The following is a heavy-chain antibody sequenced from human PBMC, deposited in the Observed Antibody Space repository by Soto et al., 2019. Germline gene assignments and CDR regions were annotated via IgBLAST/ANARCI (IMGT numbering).Heavy chain of an antibody. V-gene: IGHV3-30*18. CDR3: ANELLRYFDWSRFDY. CDR2: ISYDGSYE. J-gene: IGHJ4*02. CDR1: GFTFSNYV. Sequence: QVQLVESGGGVVQPGRSLRLSCAASGFTFSNYVMHWVRQAPGKRLEWVAVISYDGSYEYYADSVKGRFTLSRDNSKNRLYLQMHSLRAEDTAVYYCANELLRYFDWSRFDYWGQGTLVTVSS. D-gene: IGHD3-9*01.